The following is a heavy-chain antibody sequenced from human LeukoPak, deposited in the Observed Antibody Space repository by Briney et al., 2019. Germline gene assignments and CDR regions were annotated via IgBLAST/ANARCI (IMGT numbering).Heavy chain of an antibody. CDR1: GGTFSSYA. D-gene: IGHD3-16*01. CDR3: AREYQGGYFDY. V-gene: IGHV1-69*13. J-gene: IGHJ4*02. Sequence: GASVKVSCKASGGTFSSYAISWVRQAPGQGLEWMGGIIPIFGTANYAQKFQGRVTITADESTSTAYMELSSLRSEDTAAYYCAREYQGGYFDYWGQGTLVTVSS. CDR2: IIPIFGTA.